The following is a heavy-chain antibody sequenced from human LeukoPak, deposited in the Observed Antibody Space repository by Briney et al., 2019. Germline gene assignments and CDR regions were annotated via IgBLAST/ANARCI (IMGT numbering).Heavy chain of an antibody. J-gene: IGHJ6*02. V-gene: IGHV3-30*18. D-gene: IGHD2-2*01. CDR1: GFTFSSYG. Sequence: GGSLRLSCAASGFTFSSYGMHWVRQAPGKGLEWVAVISYDGSNKYYADSVKGRFTISRDNSKNTLYLQMNSLGAEDTAVYYCAKDLTDIVVVPAAIPPPKYYYYGMDVWGQGTTVTVSS. CDR2: ISYDGSNK. CDR3: AKDLTDIVVVPAAIPPPKYYYYGMDV.